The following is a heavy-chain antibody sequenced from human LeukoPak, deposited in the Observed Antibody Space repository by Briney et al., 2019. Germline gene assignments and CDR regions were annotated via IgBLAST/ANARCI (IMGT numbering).Heavy chain of an antibody. CDR2: INHSGST. CDR1: GGSFSGYY. D-gene: IGHD3-22*01. J-gene: IGHJ3*02. CDR3: ARAGDYDSSGYSSRDAFDI. Sequence: SETLSLTCAVYGGSFSGYYWSWIRQPPGKGLEWIGEINHSGSTNYNPSLMSRLTISVDTSKNQFSLKLTSVTAADTAVYYCARAGDYDSSGYSSRDAFDIWGQGTMVTVSS. V-gene: IGHV4-34*09.